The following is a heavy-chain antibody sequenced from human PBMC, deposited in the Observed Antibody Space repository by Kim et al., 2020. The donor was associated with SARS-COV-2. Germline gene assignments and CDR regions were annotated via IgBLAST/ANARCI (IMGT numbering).Heavy chain of an antibody. J-gene: IGHJ5*02. V-gene: IGHV4-59*09. D-gene: IGHD3-22*01. CDR3: ARGYYDSSGSNWFDP. Sequence: PSLKSRVTISVDTSKNQFSLKLSSVTAADTAVYYCARGYYDSSGSNWFDPWGQGTLVTVSS.